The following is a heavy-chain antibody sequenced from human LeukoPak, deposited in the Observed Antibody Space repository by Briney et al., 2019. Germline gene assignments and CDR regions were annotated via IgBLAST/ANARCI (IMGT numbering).Heavy chain of an antibody. CDR1: GFTFSSYG. Sequence: TGGSLRLSCAASGFTFSSYGMHWVRQAPGKGLEWVAVIWYDGSNKYYADSVKGRFTISRDNSKNTLYLQMNSLRAEDTAVYYCAKKGPPGSGWGFDYWGQGTLVTVSS. CDR2: IWYDGSNK. CDR3: AKKGPPGSGWGFDY. J-gene: IGHJ4*02. D-gene: IGHD6-19*01. V-gene: IGHV3-33*06.